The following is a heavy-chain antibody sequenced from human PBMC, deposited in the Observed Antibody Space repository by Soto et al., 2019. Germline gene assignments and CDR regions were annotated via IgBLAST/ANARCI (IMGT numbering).Heavy chain of an antibody. CDR1: GFTFSSYG. CDR3: AKDRDYYDSSGPDY. J-gene: IGHJ4*02. D-gene: IGHD3-22*01. V-gene: IGHV3-30*18. Sequence: QVQLVGSGGGVVQPGRSLRLSCAASGFTFSSYGMHWVRQAPGKGLEWVAVISYDGSNKYYADSVKGRFTISRDNSKNSVYLQMNRLRAEDTAVYYCAKDRDYYDSSGPDYWGQGTLVTVSS. CDR2: ISYDGSNK.